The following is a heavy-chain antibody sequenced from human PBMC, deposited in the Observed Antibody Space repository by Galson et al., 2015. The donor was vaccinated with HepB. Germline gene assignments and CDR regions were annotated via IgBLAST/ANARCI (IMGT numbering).Heavy chain of an antibody. D-gene: IGHD5-18*01. CDR1: GFAFDSHP. Sequence: SLRLSCAASGFAFDSHPMSWVRQAPGRGLEWISGITGNGDSTFYADSVKGRFTVSKDNSNNMLYLQMNSLRAEDAGLYFCAKGYGLFDSWGQGILVTVYS. J-gene: IGHJ5*01. V-gene: IGHV3-23*01. CDR2: ITGNGDST. CDR3: AKGYGLFDS.